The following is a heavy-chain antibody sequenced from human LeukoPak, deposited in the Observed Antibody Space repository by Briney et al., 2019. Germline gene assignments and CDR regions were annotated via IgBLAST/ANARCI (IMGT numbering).Heavy chain of an antibody. Sequence: PSETLSLTCTVSGGSISSANWWTWVRQSPGKGLEWLGEIYYLGNTNYNPTLKSRITISIDKSKRNFSLRLRSVTAADTAVYFCASLSRSGGWPFWGQGTLVTVSS. CDR2: IYYLGNT. D-gene: IGHD2-15*01. CDR3: ASLSRSGGWPF. J-gene: IGHJ4*02. V-gene: IGHV4-4*02. CDR1: GGSISSANW.